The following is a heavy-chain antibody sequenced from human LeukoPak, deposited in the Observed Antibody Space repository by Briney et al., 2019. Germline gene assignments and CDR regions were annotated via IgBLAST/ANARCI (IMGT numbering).Heavy chain of an antibody. CDR3: AKEGWGPDDDYPAEYFQH. J-gene: IGHJ1*01. CDR1: GFTVSSNY. D-gene: IGHD4-17*01. CDR2: IYSGGST. Sequence: GGSLRLSCAASGFTVSSNYMSWVRQAPGKGLEWVSVIYSGGSTYYADSVKGRFTISRDNSKNTLYLQMNSLRAEDTAVYYCAKEGWGPDDDYPAEYFQHWGQGTLVTVSS. V-gene: IGHV3-66*01.